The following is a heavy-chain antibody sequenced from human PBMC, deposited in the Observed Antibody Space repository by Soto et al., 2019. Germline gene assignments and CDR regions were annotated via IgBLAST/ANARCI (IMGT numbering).Heavy chain of an antibody. D-gene: IGHD3-9*01. J-gene: IGHJ6*03. CDR3: ARQYDTLTGYYMDV. CDR2: IYYSGSS. V-gene: IGHV4-59*08. Sequence: SETLSLTCTVSGGSISSFYWSWVRQPPGKGLEWIGFIYYSGSSNYSPSLKSRVTISLDTSKNQFSLKLSSVTAADTAVYYCARQYDTLTGYYMDVWGKGTTVTVSS. CDR1: GGSISSFY.